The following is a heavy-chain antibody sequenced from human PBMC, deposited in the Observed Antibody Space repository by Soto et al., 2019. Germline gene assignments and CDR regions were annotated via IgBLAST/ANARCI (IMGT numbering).Heavy chain of an antibody. CDR3: ARDTSSNNGVCYHNWFDT. V-gene: IGHV1-3*01. Sequence: ASVKVSCKASGYTFTSYAMHWVRQAPGQRLEWMGWINAGNGNTKYSQKFQGRVTITRDTSASTAYMELSSLRSEDTAVYYCARDTSSNNGVCYHNWFDTWGQGTLATVSS. CDR1: GYTFTSYA. J-gene: IGHJ5*02. CDR2: INAGNGNT. D-gene: IGHD2-8*01.